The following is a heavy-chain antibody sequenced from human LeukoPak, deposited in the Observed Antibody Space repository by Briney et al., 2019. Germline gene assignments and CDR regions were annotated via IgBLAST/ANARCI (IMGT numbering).Heavy chain of an antibody. J-gene: IGHJ4*02. CDR1: RFPFSSYW. V-gene: IGHV3-74*01. CDR2: INGDGSIT. D-gene: IGHD3-22*01. Sequence: GGSLRLSCTASRFPFSSYWMHWVRQAPGKGLVWVSRINGDGSITTYADSVKGRFTISRDNAKNMLYLQLDSLTAEDTAVYYCSRGLVGYYHDSSTYPDSWGQGTLVTVSS. CDR3: SRGLVGYYHDSSTYPDS.